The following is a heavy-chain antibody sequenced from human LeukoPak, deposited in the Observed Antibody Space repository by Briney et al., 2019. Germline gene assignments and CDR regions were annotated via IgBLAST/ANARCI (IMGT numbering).Heavy chain of an antibody. CDR3: ARGLNDSWTGENY. J-gene: IGHJ4*02. CDR1: DGSFSGYY. Sequence: SETLSLTCAVYDGSFSGYYWGWIRQPPGKGLEWIGEINHSGSTNYNPSLKSRVTISLDTSKSQFSLKVRYVTAADTAVYYCARGLNDSWTGENYWGQGTLVTVSS. D-gene: IGHD3-3*01. V-gene: IGHV4-34*01. CDR2: INHSGST.